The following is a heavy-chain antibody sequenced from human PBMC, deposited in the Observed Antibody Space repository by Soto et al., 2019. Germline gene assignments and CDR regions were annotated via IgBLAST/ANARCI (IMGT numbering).Heavy chain of an antibody. V-gene: IGHV3-49*03. CDR2: IRSKAYGGTT. CDR1: GFTFGDYA. J-gene: IGHJ4*02. D-gene: IGHD2-15*01. Sequence: GGSLRLSCTASGFTFGDYAMSWFRQAPGKGLEWVGFIRSKAYGGTTEYAASVKGRFTISRDDSKSIAYLQMNSLKTEDTAVYYFTRYCSGGSCYPIFAYWGQGTLVTVSS. CDR3: TRYCSGGSCYPIFAY.